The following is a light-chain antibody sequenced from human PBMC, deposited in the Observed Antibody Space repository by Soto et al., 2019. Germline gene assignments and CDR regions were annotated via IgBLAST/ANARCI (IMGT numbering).Light chain of an antibody. CDR2: AAS. CDR3: QQSYSTLT. CDR1: QSISSY. J-gene: IGKJ5*01. V-gene: IGKV1-39*01. Sequence: DIQMTQSPSSLSASVGDRVTITCRASQSISSYLNWYQQKPGKAPKLLIYAASSLQSGVPSRFSGSGSGTDFTLTISSLQPEDFATYYCQQSYSTLTVGQGTRLEMK.